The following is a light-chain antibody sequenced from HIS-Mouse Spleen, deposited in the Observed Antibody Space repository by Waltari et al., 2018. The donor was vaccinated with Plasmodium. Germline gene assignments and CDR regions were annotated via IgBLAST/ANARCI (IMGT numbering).Light chain of an antibody. CDR1: ALPNKY. Sequence: SYELTLPPSVSVSPGQPARTNSSGEALPNKYASGYHQKSGQAPVLCIYEDSKRPTGIPERFSGSSSGTMATLTISGAQVEDEADYYCYSTDSSGNHRVFGGGTKLTVL. V-gene: IGLV3-10*01. CDR3: YSTDSSGNHRV. CDR2: EDS. J-gene: IGLJ3*02.